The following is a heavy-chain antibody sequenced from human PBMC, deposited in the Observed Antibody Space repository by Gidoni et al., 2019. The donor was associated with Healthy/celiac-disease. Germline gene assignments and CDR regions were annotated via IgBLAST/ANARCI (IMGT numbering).Heavy chain of an antibody. J-gene: IGHJ4*02. CDR3: AKTKTTTVTKYYFDY. Sequence: YGAASGFTFSSYAMSWVRQAPGKGLAWVSAISGSGGSTYYADSVKGRFTISRDNSKNTLYLQMNSLRAEDTAVYYCAKTKTTTVTKYYFDYWGQGTLVTVSS. V-gene: IGHV3-23*01. CDR2: ISGSGGST. CDR1: GFTFSSYA. D-gene: IGHD4-17*01.